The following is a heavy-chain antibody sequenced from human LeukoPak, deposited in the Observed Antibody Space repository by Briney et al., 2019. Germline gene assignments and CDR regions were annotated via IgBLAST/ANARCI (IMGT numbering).Heavy chain of an antibody. J-gene: IGHJ4*02. D-gene: IGHD6-19*01. CDR3: ARGIAVAGTLYSLDY. CDR2: INHSGST. CDR1: GGSFSGYY. V-gene: IGHV4-34*01. Sequence: SETLSLTCAVYGGSFSGYYWSWLRQPPEKGLEWIGEINHSGSTNYNPSLKSRVTISVDTSKNQFSLKLSSVTAADTAVYYCARGIAVAGTLYSLDYWGQGTLVTVSS.